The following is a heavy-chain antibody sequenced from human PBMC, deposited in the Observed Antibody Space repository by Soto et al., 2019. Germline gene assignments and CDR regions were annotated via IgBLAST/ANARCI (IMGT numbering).Heavy chain of an antibody. Sequence: QMQLVQSGAEVKKPGSSVKVSCKASGGTLSSFINYPINWVRQAPGQGLEWMGGIVPNVGTVNYAQKFQGRVTITANKSTGTEYLELSSLRSADTALYYCARRVTIGFLRYFYNWVQRTLVTVSS. CDR2: IVPNVGTV. CDR3: ARRVTIGFLRYFYN. V-gene: IGHV1-69*06. J-gene: IGHJ4*02. D-gene: IGHD3-3*01. CDR1: GGTLSSFINYP.